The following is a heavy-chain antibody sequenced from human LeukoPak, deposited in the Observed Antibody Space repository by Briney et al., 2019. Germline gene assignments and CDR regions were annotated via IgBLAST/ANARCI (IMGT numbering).Heavy chain of an antibody. J-gene: IGHJ3*02. CDR3: ARRVAAAGPTHPSDAFDI. V-gene: IGHV5-51*01. CDR2: IYPGDSDT. D-gene: IGHD6-13*01. CDR1: GYSFTSYW. Sequence: GESLKISCKGSGYSFTSYWIGWVRQMPGKGLEWMGIIYPGDSDTRYSPSFQGQVTISADKSISTAYLQWSSLKASDTAMYYCARRVAAAGPTHPSDAFDIWGQGTIVTVSS.